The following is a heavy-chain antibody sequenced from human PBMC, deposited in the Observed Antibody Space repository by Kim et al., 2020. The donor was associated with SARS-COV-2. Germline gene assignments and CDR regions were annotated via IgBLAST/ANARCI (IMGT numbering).Heavy chain of an antibody. CDR1: GYTFTSYA. V-gene: IGHV1-3*01. J-gene: IGHJ6*02. Sequence: ASVKVSCKASGYTFTSYAMHWVRQAPGQRLEWMGWINAGNGNTKYSQKFQGRVTITRDTSASTAYMELSSLRSEDTAVYYCARDPRIARYYYSMDVWGQGTTVTVSS. CDR3: ARDPRIARYYYSMDV. CDR2: INAGNGNT. D-gene: IGHD6-6*01.